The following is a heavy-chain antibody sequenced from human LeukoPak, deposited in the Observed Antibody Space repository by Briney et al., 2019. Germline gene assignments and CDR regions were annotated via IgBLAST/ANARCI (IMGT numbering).Heavy chain of an antibody. Sequence: SETLSLTCAVYGGSFSGYYWSWIRQPPGKGLEWIGEINHSGSTNYNPSLKSRVTISVDTSKNQFSLKLSSVTAADTAVYYCARGKSDYDFWSGFYRFDYWGQGTLVTVS. J-gene: IGHJ4*02. CDR1: GGSFSGYY. D-gene: IGHD3-3*01. V-gene: IGHV4-34*01. CDR3: ARGKSDYDFWSGFYRFDY. CDR2: INHSGST.